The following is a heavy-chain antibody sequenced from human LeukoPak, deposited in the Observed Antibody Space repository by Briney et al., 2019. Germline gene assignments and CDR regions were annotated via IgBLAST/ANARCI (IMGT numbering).Heavy chain of an antibody. CDR3: AKEAYCSSTSCLPSPLDY. CDR2: ISSSGSTI. D-gene: IGHD2-2*01. CDR1: GFTFSDYY. Sequence: GGSLRLSCAASGFTFSDYYMSWIRQAPGKGLEWVSYISSSGSTIYYADSVKGRFTISRDNAKNSLYLQMNSLRAEDTAVYYCAKEAYCSSTSCLPSPLDYWGQGTLVTVSS. J-gene: IGHJ4*02. V-gene: IGHV3-11*01.